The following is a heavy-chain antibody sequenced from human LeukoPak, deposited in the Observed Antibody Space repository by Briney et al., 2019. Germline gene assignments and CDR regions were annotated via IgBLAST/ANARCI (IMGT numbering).Heavy chain of an antibody. V-gene: IGHV4-30-4*01. CDR2: IYYSGST. Sequence: PSETLSLTCTVSGGSISSGDYYWSWIRQPPGKGLEWIGYIYYSGSTYYNPSLKSRVTISVDTSKNQFSLKLSSVTAADTAVYYCARARLSWEQSNYFDYWGQGTLVTVSS. CDR3: ARARLSWEQSNYFDY. J-gene: IGHJ4*02. CDR1: GGSISSGDYY. D-gene: IGHD1-26*01.